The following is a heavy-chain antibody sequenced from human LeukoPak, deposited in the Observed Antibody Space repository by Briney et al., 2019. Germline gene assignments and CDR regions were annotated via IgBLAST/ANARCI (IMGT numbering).Heavy chain of an antibody. V-gene: IGHV4-30-2*01. D-gene: IGHD2-2*01. CDR1: GGSISSGGYS. CDR3: AREGYCSSTSCLGDAFDI. Sequence: PSETLSLTCAVSGGSISSGGYSWSWIRQPPGKGLEWIGYIYHSGSTYYNPSLKSRVTISVDRSKNQFSLKLSSVTAADTAVYYCAREGYCSSTSCLGDAFDIWGQGTMVTVSS. J-gene: IGHJ3*02. CDR2: IYHSGST.